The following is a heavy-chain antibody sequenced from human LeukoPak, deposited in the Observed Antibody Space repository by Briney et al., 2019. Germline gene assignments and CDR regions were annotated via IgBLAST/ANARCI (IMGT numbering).Heavy chain of an antibody. D-gene: IGHD6-19*01. CDR1: GFTFSDYN. CDR3: ARQEREWLIDY. J-gene: IGHJ4*02. Sequence: GGSLRLSCAASGFTFSDYNMRWIRQAPGKGLEWVSSISRSGSTKYYADSVKGRFTISRDNAKNSLFLQMNSLRAEDTAVYYCARQEREWLIDYWGQGTLVTVSS. CDR2: ISRSGSTK. V-gene: IGHV3-11*01.